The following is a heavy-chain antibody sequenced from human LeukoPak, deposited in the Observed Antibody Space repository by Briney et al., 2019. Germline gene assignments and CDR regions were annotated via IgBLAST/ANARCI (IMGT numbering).Heavy chain of an antibody. CDR2: IYHSGST. V-gene: IGHV4-30-2*01. J-gene: IGHJ4*02. Sequence: PSETLSLTCTVSGGSISSGGYYWSWIRRPPGKGLEWIGYIYHSGSTYYNPSLKSRVTISVDRSKNQFSLKLSSVTAADTAVYYCASGSSGASLYWGQGTLVTVSS. CDR3: ASGSSGASLY. CDR1: GGSISSGGYY. D-gene: IGHD6-19*01.